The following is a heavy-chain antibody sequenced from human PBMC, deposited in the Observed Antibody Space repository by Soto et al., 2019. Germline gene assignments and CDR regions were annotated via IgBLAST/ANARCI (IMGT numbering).Heavy chain of an antibody. CDR2: IHHTGST. V-gene: IGHV4-4*02. J-gene: IGHJ6*02. CDR3: AGGTDYRWVL. CDR1: DGFITNTHYW. Sequence: SETLSLTCGVSDGFITNTHYWWSWVRQPPGKGLEWIGEIHHTGSTNYNPSFRSRVTMSVDTSKTQFSLRLNSLTAADAAVYYCAGGTDYRWVLWGQGTTVTVSS. D-gene: IGHD4-4*01.